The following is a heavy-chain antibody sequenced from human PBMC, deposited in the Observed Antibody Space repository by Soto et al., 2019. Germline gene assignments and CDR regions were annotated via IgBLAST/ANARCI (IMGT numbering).Heavy chain of an antibody. Sequence: NAGGNWVSQNKGRGLEWVGRVKSKTDGGATDFAAPVKGRFAISRDDSKNMVYLEMNSLKTEDTAIYYCTTDSYITSIIVRFDYWGHGTLLTVSS. V-gene: IGHV3-15*07. CDR3: TTDSYITSIIVRFDY. CDR2: VKSKTDGGAT. CDR1: NAG. J-gene: IGHJ4*01. D-gene: IGHD3-22*01.